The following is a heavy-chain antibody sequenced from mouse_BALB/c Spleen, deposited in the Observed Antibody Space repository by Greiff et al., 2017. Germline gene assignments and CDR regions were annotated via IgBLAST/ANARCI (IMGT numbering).Heavy chain of an antibody. CDR1: GYTFTDYA. D-gene: IGHD2-4*01. CDR2: ISTYYGDA. Sequence: QVQLQQSGAELVRPGVSVKISCKGSGYTFTDYAMHWVKQSHAKSLEWIGVISTYYGDASYNQKFKGKATMTVDKSSSTAYMELSSLTSEDSAVYYCARVADYDGAYAMDYWGQGTSVTVSS. CDR3: ARVADYDGAYAMDY. J-gene: IGHJ4*01. V-gene: IGHV1S137*01.